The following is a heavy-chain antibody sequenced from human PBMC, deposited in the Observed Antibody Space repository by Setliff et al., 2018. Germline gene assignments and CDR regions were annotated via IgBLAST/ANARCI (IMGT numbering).Heavy chain of an antibody. D-gene: IGHD3-3*01. J-gene: IGHJ4*02. Sequence: SVKVSCKASGGTFDSYSFTWLRQAPGQGLEWVGGFTPILLTPNYAQKFQGRITIIADKSTSTAYMELSGLRSDDTAVYFCARPRSPKISIFGVTPFDYWGQGTLVTVSS. V-gene: IGHV1-69*06. CDR2: FTPILLTP. CDR1: GGTFDSYS. CDR3: ARPRSPKISIFGVTPFDY.